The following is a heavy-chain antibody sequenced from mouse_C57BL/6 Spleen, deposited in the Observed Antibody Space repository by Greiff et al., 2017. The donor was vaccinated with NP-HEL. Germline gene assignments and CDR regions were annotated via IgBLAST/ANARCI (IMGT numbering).Heavy chain of an antibody. CDR2: IYPGSGST. CDR3: ARGHYGSSYDYFDY. Sequence: VQLQQSGAELVKPGASVKMSCKASGYTFTSYWITWVKQRPGQGLEWIGDIYPGSGSTNYNEKFKSKATLTVDTSSSTAYMQLSSLTSEDSAVYYCARGHYGSSYDYFDYWGQGTTLTVSS. D-gene: IGHD1-1*01. CDR1: GYTFTSYW. V-gene: IGHV1-55*01. J-gene: IGHJ2*01.